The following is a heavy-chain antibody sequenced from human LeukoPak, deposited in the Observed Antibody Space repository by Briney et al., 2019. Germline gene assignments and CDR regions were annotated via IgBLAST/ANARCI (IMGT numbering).Heavy chain of an antibody. D-gene: IGHD4-17*01. V-gene: IGHV4-34*01. CDR2: INHSGST. J-gene: IGHJ4*02. CDR3: ARGSGGVTTLG. CDR1: GGSFSGYY. Sequence: SETLSLTCAVYGGSFSGYYWSWIRQPPGKGLEWIGEINHSGSTNYNPSLKSRVTISVDTSKNQFSLKLSSVTAADTAVYYCARGSGGVTTLGWGQGTLITVSS.